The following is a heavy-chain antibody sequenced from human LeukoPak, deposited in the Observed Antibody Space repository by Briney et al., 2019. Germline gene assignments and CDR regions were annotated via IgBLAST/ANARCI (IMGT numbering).Heavy chain of an antibody. V-gene: IGHV1-2*02. J-gene: IGHJ5*02. CDR1: GYTFTGYY. CDR3: ARWGIVVVVAATDARGFDP. D-gene: IGHD2-15*01. Sequence: ASVKVSCKASGYTFTGYYMHWLRQAPGQGLEWMGWINPNSGGTNYAQKFQGRVTMIRDTSISTAYMELSRLRSDDTAVYYCARWGIVVVVAATDARGFDPWGQGTLVTVSS. CDR2: INPNSGGT.